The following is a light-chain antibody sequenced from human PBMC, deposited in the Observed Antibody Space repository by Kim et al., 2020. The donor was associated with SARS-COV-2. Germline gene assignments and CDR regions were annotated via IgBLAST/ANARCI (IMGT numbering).Light chain of an antibody. CDR1: NLGKKH. CDR2: QDR. V-gene: IGLV3-1*01. Sequence: SYELTQPPSVSVSPGQTASITCSGDNLGKKHVCWYQQKPGQSPVLVLYQDRRRPSGIPERFSGSNSGNTATLTISGTQAMDEADYYCQAWDSSTGVFGTGTKVTVL. CDR3: QAWDSSTGV. J-gene: IGLJ1*01.